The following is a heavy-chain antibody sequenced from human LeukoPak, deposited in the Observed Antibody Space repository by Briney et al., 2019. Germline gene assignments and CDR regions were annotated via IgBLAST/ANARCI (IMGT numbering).Heavy chain of an antibody. CDR1: GFTFSSYG. Sequence: GSLRLSCAASGFTFSSYGMHWVRQAPGKGLEWVAVIWYDGSNKYYADSVKGRFTISRDNSKNTLYLQMNSLRAEDTAVYYCASEYYDFWSGYYYGMDVWGQGTTVTVSS. J-gene: IGHJ6*02. CDR2: IWYDGSNK. CDR3: ASEYYDFWSGYYYGMDV. V-gene: IGHV3-33*01. D-gene: IGHD3-3*01.